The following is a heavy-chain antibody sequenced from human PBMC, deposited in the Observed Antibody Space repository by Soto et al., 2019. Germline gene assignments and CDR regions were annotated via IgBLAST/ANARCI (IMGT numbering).Heavy chain of an antibody. V-gene: IGHV4-34*01. D-gene: IGHD2-15*01. J-gene: IGHJ5*02. CDR1: GGSFSGYY. CDR3: ARGGYCSGDSCPWGFDP. Sequence: PSETLSLTCAVYGGSFSGYYWSWIRQPPGKGLEWIGEINHSGSTNYNPSLKSRVTISVDTSKNQFSLKLSSVTAADTALYYCARGGYCSGDSCPWGFDPWGQGTLVTVSS. CDR2: INHSGST.